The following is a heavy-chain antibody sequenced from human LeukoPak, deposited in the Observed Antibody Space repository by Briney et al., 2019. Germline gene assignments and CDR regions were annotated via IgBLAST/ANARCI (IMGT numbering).Heavy chain of an antibody. J-gene: IGHJ4*02. D-gene: IGHD2-15*01. CDR1: GASFSGYY. Sequence: SETLSLTCAVNGASFSGYYWSWIRQPPGKGLEWNGEIKHSGSTTYNPSLKSRATISVDTSKNQLSLKLSSVTAADTAVYYCARELGYCTGGNCYGGVFHYWGQGTLVTVSS. CDR2: IKHSGST. V-gene: IGHV4-34*01. CDR3: ARELGYCTGGNCYGGVFHY.